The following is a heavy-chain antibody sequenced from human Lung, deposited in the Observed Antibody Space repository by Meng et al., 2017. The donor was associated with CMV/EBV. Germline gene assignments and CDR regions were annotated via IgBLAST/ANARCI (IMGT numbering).Heavy chain of an antibody. CDR1: GFTVSSYC. CDR3: GGDGSLTRYYDYYGMDV. CDR2: INRDGNKE. J-gene: IGHJ6*02. V-gene: IGHV3-7*01. Sequence: GESLKISCAASGFTVSSYCMSWVRQAPGKGLEWVSYINRDGNKEYYVDSLKGRFTITRDNAKNSQYLQMTSLRAEDTAVYYCGGDGSLTRYYDYYGMDVWGQGTTVTVSS.